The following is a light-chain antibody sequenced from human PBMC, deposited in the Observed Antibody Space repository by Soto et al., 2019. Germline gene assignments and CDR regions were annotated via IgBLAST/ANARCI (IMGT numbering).Light chain of an antibody. V-gene: IGKV3-20*01. CDR3: QQFAGS. J-gene: IGKJ4*02. CDR1: QSVSPSS. Sequence: EILLTQSPGTLSLSPGERATLSCRASQSVSPSSLAWYQQRPGQSPRLLIYGASSRATGIPDRFSGRGSGTAYSLIISRLEPADFAVYYCQQFAGSFGGGTKVDIK. CDR2: GAS.